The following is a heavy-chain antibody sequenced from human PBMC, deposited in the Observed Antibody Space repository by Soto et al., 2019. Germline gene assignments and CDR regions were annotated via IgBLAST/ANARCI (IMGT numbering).Heavy chain of an antibody. J-gene: IGHJ6*02. V-gene: IGHV4-30-4*01. CDR2: IYYSGST. D-gene: IGHD3-16*01. Sequence: PSETLSLTCTVSGGSISSGDYYWSWIRQPPGKGLEWIGYIYYSGSTYYNPSLKSRVTISVDTSKNQFSLKLSSVTAADTAVYYCARRGLDYYYGMDVWGQGTAVTVSS. CDR1: GGSISSGDYY. CDR3: ARRGLDYYYGMDV.